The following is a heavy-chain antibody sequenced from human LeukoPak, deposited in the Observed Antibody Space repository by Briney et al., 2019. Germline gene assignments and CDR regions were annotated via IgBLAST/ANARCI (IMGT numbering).Heavy chain of an antibody. D-gene: IGHD6-13*01. CDR3: AKRLTYSSTWHYFDY. CDR2: IVGSGTNT. J-gene: IGHJ4*02. CDR1: GFTFSSYA. V-gene: IGHV3-23*01. Sequence: GGSLRLSCAASGFTFSSYAMNWVRQAPGKGLEWVSTIVGSGTNTYYANSVKGRFTISRDNSKNTLYLQTNSLRAEDTALYYCAKRLTYSSTWHYFDYWGQGTLVTVSS.